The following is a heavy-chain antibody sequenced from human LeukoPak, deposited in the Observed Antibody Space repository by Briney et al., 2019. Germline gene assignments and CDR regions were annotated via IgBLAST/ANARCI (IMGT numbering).Heavy chain of an antibody. CDR2: MNPNSGNT. CDR1: GYTFTSYD. V-gene: IGHV1-8*01. Sequence: ASVKVSCKASGYTFTSYDINWVRQATGQGLEWMGWMNPNSGNTGYAQKFQGRVTMTRNTSISTDYMELSSLRSEDTAVYYCATAQLAAGTSGGGIDYWGQGTLVTVSS. J-gene: IGHJ4*02. D-gene: IGHD6-13*01. CDR3: ATAQLAAGTSGGGIDY.